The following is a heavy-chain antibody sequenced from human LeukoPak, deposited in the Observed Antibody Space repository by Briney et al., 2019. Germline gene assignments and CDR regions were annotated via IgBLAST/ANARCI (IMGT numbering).Heavy chain of an antibody. D-gene: IGHD3-3*01. V-gene: IGHV1-46*01. CDR1: GYTFTSYY. CDR3: AREGGVLRFLETQYYFDY. J-gene: IGHJ4*02. Sequence: GASVKVSCKASGYTFTSYYMHWVRQAPGQGLEWMGIINPSGGSTSYAQKFQGRVTMTRDMSTSTVYMELSSLRSEDTAVYYCAREGGVLRFLETQYYFDYWGQGTLVTVSS. CDR2: INPSGGST.